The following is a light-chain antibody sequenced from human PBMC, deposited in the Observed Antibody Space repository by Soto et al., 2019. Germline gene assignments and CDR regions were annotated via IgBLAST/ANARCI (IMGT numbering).Light chain of an antibody. CDR2: KIS. CDR1: QSLEPSGGNTY. CDR3: MQATQFPIT. V-gene: IGKV2-24*01. J-gene: IGKJ5*01. Sequence: DIVMTQTPLSSPVTLGQPASISCRSSQSLEPSGGNTYLSWLQQRPGQPPRLLMYKISDRFSGVPDRFSGSGAGTDFTLKISRVEAEDVGVYYCMQATQFPITFGQGTRLELK.